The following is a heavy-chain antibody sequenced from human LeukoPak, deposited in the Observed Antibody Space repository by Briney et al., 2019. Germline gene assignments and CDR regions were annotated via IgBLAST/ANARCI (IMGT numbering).Heavy chain of an antibody. J-gene: IGHJ4*02. V-gene: IGHV3-23*01. CDR1: GFTFNHYA. D-gene: IGHD6-19*01. CDR3: ARDHGSQDSGAWYAFDY. CDR2: INHHGHT. Sequence: PGGSLRLSCAASGFTFNHYAMSWVRQAPGKGLEWVSGINHHGHTFYADSVKGRFTISRDNSKNTVFLQMNSLRADDTAEYFCARDHGSQDSGAWYAFDYWGRGTLVTVSS.